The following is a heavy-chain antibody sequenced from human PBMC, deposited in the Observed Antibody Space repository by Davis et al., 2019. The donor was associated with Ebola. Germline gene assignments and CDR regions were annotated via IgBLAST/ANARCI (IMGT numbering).Heavy chain of an antibody. CDR1: GFTFSSYW. D-gene: IGHD2-2*01. CDR2: IKEDGSEK. J-gene: IGHJ6*03. V-gene: IGHV3-7*01. CDR3: ARVGRDCSRTSCYYYYYYMDV. Sequence: GESLKISCAASGFTFSSYWMSWVRQAPGKGLEWVANIKEDGSEKHCVDSVKGRYTVSRDNAKNSLYLQMNSLRAEDTAVYYCARVGRDCSRTSCYYYYYYMDVWGKGTTVTVSS.